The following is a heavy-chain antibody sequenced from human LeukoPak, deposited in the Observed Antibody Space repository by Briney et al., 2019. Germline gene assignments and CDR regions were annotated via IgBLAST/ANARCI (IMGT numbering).Heavy chain of an antibody. Sequence: GGSLRLSCEASGFTFSSYWMLWVRHAPGKGLVWVSRINGDGSSTTYADAVKGRFTISRDNAKNTLYLQMSSLRAEDTAVYYCARRGLVPAFDIWGQGTMVTVAS. V-gene: IGHV3-74*01. CDR3: ARRGLVPAFDI. CDR2: INGDGSST. D-gene: IGHD2-2*01. J-gene: IGHJ3*02. CDR1: GFTFSSYW.